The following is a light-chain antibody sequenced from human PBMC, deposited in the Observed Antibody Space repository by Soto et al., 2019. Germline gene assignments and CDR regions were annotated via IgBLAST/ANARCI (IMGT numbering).Light chain of an antibody. CDR3: SSYTTNNTLV. V-gene: IGLV2-14*03. Sequence: QSALTQPASVSASPGQSITISCTGTNSDVGGYNYVSWYQQHPGKAPKLMIYDVSNRPSGVSNRFSGSKSGNTASLTISGLQAEDEADYYCSSYTTNNTLVFGGGTKVTLL. CDR2: DVS. J-gene: IGLJ2*01. CDR1: NSDVGGYNY.